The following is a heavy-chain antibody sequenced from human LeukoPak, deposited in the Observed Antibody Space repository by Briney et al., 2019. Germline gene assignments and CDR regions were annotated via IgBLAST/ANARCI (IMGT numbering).Heavy chain of an antibody. CDR3: ARGRTLWFGELLPFDY. Sequence: ASVKVSCKASGYTFTGYYMHWARQAPGQGLEWMGWINPNSGGTNYAQKFQGRVTMTRDTSISTAYMELSRLRSDDTAVYYCARGRTLWFGELLPFDYWGQGTLVTVSS. CDR1: GYTFTGYY. CDR2: INPNSGGT. V-gene: IGHV1-2*02. J-gene: IGHJ4*02. D-gene: IGHD3-10*01.